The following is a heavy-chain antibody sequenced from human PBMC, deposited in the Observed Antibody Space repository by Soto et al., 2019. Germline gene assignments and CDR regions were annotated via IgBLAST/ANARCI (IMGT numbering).Heavy chain of an antibody. CDR1: GGSISSSSYY. J-gene: IGHJ4*01. V-gene: IGHV4-39*01. CDR2: IYYSGST. Sequence: PSETLSLTCTVSGGSISSSSYYWGWIRQPPGKGLEWIGSIYYSGSTYYNPSLKSRVTISVDTSKNQFYLKLSSVTAADTAEYHCARHEAWLVVWGHGTLVTVST. D-gene: IGHD6-19*01. CDR3: ARHEAWLVV.